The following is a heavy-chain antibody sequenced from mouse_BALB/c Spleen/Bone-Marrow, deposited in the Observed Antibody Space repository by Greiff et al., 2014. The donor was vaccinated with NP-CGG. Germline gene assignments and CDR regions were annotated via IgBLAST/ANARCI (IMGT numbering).Heavy chain of an antibody. Sequence: EVKLMESGGGLVQSGGSRKLSCAASGFTFSSFGMHWVRQAPEKGLEWVAYISSGGSSIYFSETMKGRLTISRDNPKNTLFLQLTSLRSEDTAIYYCARGGLRDYFAYWGQGTTLTVSS. D-gene: IGHD2-2*01. CDR3: ARGGLRDYFAY. V-gene: IGHV5-17*02. J-gene: IGHJ2*01. CDR2: ISSGGSSI. CDR1: GFTFSSFG.